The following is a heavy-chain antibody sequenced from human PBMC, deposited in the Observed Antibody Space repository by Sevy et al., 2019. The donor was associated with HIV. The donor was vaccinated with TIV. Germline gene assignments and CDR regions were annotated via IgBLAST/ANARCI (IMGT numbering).Heavy chain of an antibody. Sequence: GGSLRLSCAASGFIFSGYGMSWVRQAPAQGLEWVSAFSGSGGSTYYADSVKGRFTISRDNFRNTLYLQMNSLRAEDTAVYYCAKDRITAARFQHWGQGTLVTVSS. V-gene: IGHV3-23*01. CDR3: AKDRITAARFQH. D-gene: IGHD6-13*01. CDR1: GFIFSGYG. CDR2: FSGSGGST. J-gene: IGHJ1*01.